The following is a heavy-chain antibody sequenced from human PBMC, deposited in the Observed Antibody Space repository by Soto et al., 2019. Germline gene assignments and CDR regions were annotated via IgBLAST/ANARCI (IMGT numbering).Heavy chain of an antibody. V-gene: IGHV1-46*01. J-gene: IGHJ4*02. CDR1: GYSFTSYY. CDR3: AKARAQYYDFWSGYPVDY. CDR2: INPSGGGT. Sequence: ASVKVSCKASGYSFTSYYMHWVRQAPGQGLEWMGIINPSGGGTNYAQRFQGRITMTRDTSTSTVYMELSSLRSEDTAVYYCAKARAQYYDFWSGYPVDYWGQGTLVTVSS. D-gene: IGHD3-3*01.